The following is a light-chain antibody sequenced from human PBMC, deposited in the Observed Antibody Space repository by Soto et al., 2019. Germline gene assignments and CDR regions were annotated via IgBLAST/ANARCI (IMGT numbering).Light chain of an antibody. V-gene: IGKV3-20*01. CDR2: GAS. CDR1: QSVSSSY. J-gene: IGKJ2*01. Sequence: EIVLTQSPGTLSLSPGERATLSCRASQSVSSSYLAWYQQKPGQAPRLLIYGASSRATGIPDRFSGSGSGTDFTLTISRLEPEDFAVYYCQQYGSSPPTFGQGPKLEIK. CDR3: QQYGSSPPT.